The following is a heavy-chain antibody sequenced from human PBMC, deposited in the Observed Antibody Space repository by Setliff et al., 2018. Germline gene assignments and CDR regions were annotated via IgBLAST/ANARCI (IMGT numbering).Heavy chain of an antibody. D-gene: IGHD3-10*01. V-gene: IGHV3-7*03. CDR1: GFTFSSFW. J-gene: IGHJ4*02. CDR3: AKAVDYYGSGGGFDY. CDR2: IKQDGSDK. Sequence: GSLRLSCAASGFTFSSFWMSWVRQAPGKGLEWVANIKQDGSDKYYVDSVKGRFTISRDNAKNSLYLQMNSLRAEDMALYYCAKAVDYYGSGGGFDYWGQGTLVTVSS.